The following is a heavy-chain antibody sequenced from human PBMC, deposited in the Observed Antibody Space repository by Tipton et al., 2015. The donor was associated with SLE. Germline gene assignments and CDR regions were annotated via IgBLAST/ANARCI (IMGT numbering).Heavy chain of an antibody. Sequence: TLSLTCTVSGGSFSSYYWSWIRQPAGKGLEWIGRIYTSGSTNYNPSLKSRVTISVDTSKNQLSLKLSSVTAADTAVYYCARDLKDYDFWSGLGFDPWGQGTLVTVSS. J-gene: IGHJ5*02. CDR3: ARDLKDYDFWSGLGFDP. CDR1: GGSFSSYY. V-gene: IGHV4-4*07. CDR2: IYTSGST. D-gene: IGHD3-3*01.